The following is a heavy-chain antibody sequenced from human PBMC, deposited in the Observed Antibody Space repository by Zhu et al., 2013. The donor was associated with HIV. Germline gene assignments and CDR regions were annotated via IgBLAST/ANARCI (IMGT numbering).Heavy chain of an antibody. CDR2: ISYDGSNK. CDR1: GFTFSSYA. Sequence: VQLVESGGGVVQPGRSLRLSCAASGFTFSSYAMHWVRQAPGKGLEWVAVISYDGSNKYYADSVKGRFTISRDNSKNTLYLQVNSLRAEDTAVYYCAKEAGYSGYDQYFFDYWGQGTLVTVSS. V-gene: IGHV3-30-3*01. J-gene: IGHJ4*02. CDR3: AKEAGYSGYDQYFFDY. D-gene: IGHD5-12*01.